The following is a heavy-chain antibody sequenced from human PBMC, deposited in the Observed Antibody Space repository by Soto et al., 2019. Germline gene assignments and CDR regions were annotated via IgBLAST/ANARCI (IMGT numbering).Heavy chain of an antibody. V-gene: IGHV3-49*03. CDR2: IRSKAYGGTT. CDR3: TRDRTINYDSSGYYYVADYYYYGMDV. Sequence: GGSLRLSCTASGFTFGDYAMSWFRQAPGKGLEWVGFIRSKAYGGTTEYAASVKGRFTISRDDSKSIAYLQMNSLKTEDTAVYYCTRDRTINYDSSGYYYVADYYYYGMDVWGQGT. J-gene: IGHJ6*02. CDR1: GFTFGDYA. D-gene: IGHD3-22*01.